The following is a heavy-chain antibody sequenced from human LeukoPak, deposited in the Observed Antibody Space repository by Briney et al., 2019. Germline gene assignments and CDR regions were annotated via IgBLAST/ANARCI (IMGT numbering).Heavy chain of an antibody. CDR2: INHSGST. Sequence: SETLSLTCAVYGGSFSGYYWSWIRQPPGKGLEWIGEINHSGSTNYNPSLKSRVTISVDTSKNQFSLKLSSVTAADTAVYYCARGYSSSWYRYFDYWGQGTLATVSS. D-gene: IGHD6-13*01. CDR1: GGSFSGYY. J-gene: IGHJ4*02. V-gene: IGHV4-34*01. CDR3: ARGYSSSWYRYFDY.